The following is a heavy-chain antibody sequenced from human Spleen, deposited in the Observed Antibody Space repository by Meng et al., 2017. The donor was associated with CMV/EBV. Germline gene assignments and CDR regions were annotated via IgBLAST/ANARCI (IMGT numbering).Heavy chain of an antibody. Sequence: SETLSLTCADYGGSFSGYYWSWIRQPPGKGLEWIGEINDSGSTNYNPSLKSRVTMSVGTSKNQFSLKLTSVTAADTAMYYCARLVHSGYRPISSWGQGTLVTVSS. J-gene: IGHJ5*02. D-gene: IGHD5-12*01. CDR2: INDSGST. V-gene: IGHV4-34*01. CDR3: ARLVHSGYRPISS. CDR1: GGSFSGYY.